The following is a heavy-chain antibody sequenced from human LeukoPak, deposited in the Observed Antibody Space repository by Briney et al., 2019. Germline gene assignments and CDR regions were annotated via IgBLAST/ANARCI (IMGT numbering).Heavy chain of an antibody. V-gene: IGHV3-21*01. D-gene: IGHD5-12*01. J-gene: IGHJ4*02. CDR2: ISSSSSYI. Sequence: NAGGSLRLSCAASGFTFSSYSMNWVRQAPGKGLEWVSSISSSSSYIYYADSVKGRFTISRDNAKSSLYLQMNSLRAEDTAVYYCARGLAANSGYDYGWGQGTLVTVSS. CDR1: GFTFSSYS. CDR3: ARGLAANSGYDYG.